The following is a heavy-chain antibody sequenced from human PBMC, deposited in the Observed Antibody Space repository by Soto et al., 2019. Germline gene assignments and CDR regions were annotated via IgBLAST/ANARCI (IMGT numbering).Heavy chain of an antibody. CDR1: GGTFSSYA. CDR2: IIPIFGTA. CDR3: ARRELLNSNWFAP. D-gene: IGHD1-26*01. Sequence: SVKVSCKASGGTFSSYAISWVRQAPGQGLEWMGGIIPIFGTANYAQKFQGRVTITADKSTSTAYMELSSLRSEDTAVYYCARRELLNSNWFAPWGQGPLVTVSS. J-gene: IGHJ5*02. V-gene: IGHV1-69*06.